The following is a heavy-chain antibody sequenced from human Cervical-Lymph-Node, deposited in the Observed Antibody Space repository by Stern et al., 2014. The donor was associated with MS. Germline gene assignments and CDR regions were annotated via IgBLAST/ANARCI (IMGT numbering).Heavy chain of an antibody. D-gene: IGHD1-26*01. V-gene: IGHV3-48*01. J-gene: IGHJ6*02. CDR1: GFTFSARP. CDR3: VKDNGRAGAMDV. Sequence: EMQLVESGGGLVQPGGSLRLSCVASGFTFSARPMDWVRQAPGKGLEWVSYIDSSSSTIYYADSVRGRFTISRDNAENSLYLQMNSLRADDTAVYYCVKDNGRAGAMDVWGQGTTVTVSS. CDR2: IDSSSSTI.